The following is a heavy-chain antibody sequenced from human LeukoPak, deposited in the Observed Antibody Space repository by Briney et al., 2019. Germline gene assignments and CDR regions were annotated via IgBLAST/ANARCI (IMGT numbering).Heavy chain of an antibody. CDR2: ISGSGGST. D-gene: IGHD5-24*01. CDR3: ARGSYGSNVPRFDP. J-gene: IGHJ5*02. Sequence: SGGSLRLSCAASGFTFSSYVMSWVRQAPGKGLEWVSAISGSGGSTDYADSVKGRFTISRDNSKNTLYLQMNSLRAEDTAVYYCARGSYGSNVPRFDPWGQGTLVTVSS. CDR1: GFTFSSYV. V-gene: IGHV3-23*01.